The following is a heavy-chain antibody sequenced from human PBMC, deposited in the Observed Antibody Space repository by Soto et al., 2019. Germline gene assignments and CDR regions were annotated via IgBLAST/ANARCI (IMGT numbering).Heavy chain of an antibody. CDR1: GFTFSSYW. J-gene: IGHJ5*02. V-gene: IGHV3-7*05. CDR3: ARWTVSANNWFDP. D-gene: IGHD2-8*01. CDR2: IRQDGGQI. Sequence: ESGGGLVLPGGSLRLSCAASGFTFSSYWMTWVRQAPGKGLEWVANIRQDGGQIDYVDSVKGRFTISRDNAKNSLYLQMNSLRAEDTAVYYCARWTVSANNWFDPWGQGTLVNVSS.